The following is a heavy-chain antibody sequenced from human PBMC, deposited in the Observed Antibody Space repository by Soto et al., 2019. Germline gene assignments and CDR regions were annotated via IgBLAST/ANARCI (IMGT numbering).Heavy chain of an antibody. D-gene: IGHD5-12*01. Sequence: SVKVSCKASGGTFSSYAISWVRQAPGQGLEWMGEIIPIFGTANYAQKFQGRVTITADESTSTAYMELSSLRSEDTAVYYCARRERNSGYELDVWGQGTTVTVSS. CDR3: ARRERNSGYELDV. CDR1: GGTFSSYA. J-gene: IGHJ6*02. V-gene: IGHV1-69*13. CDR2: IIPIFGTA.